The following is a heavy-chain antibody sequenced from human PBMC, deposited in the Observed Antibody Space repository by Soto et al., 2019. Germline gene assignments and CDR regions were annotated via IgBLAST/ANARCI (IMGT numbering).Heavy chain of an antibody. CDR2: IRSNIDGATT. CDR3: TTDWGSGTHYARAFDV. Sequence: GGSLRLSCAAYGFTFSSHGMHWVRQAQGKGLEWVGHIRSNIDGATTAYAAPVKGRFTISRDESKNTVDLQMNSLITEDTAVYYCTTDWGSGTHYARAFDVWGRGTMVTVSS. J-gene: IGHJ3*01. CDR1: GFTFSSHG. V-gene: IGHV3-15*01. D-gene: IGHD3-16*01.